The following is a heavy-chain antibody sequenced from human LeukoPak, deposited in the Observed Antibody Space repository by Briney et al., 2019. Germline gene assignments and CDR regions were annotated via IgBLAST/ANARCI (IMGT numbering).Heavy chain of an antibody. D-gene: IGHD3-22*01. V-gene: IGHV1-69*05. CDR3: ALYYYDSSGYYPLDY. CDR1: GGTFSSYA. J-gene: IGHJ4*02. CDR2: IIPIFGTA. Sequence: ASVKVSCKASGGTFSSYAISWVRQAPGQGLEWMGGIIPIFGTANYAQNFQGRVTITTDESTSTAYMELSSLRSEDTAVYYCALYYYDSSGYYPLDYWGQGTLVTVSS.